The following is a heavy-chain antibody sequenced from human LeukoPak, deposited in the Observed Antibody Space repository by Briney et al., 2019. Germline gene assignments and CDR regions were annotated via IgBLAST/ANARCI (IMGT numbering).Heavy chain of an antibody. D-gene: IGHD2-15*01. CDR2: ISGSGGST. Sequence: GGSLRLSCAASGFTFSSYAMSWVPQAPGKGREWVSAISGSGGSTYYADSVKGRFTISRDNSKNTLYLQMNSLRAEDTAVYYCAKGSIVVVVAAWVDFDYWGQGTLVTVSS. J-gene: IGHJ4*02. CDR3: AKGSIVVVVAAWVDFDY. CDR1: GFTFSSYA. V-gene: IGHV3-23*01.